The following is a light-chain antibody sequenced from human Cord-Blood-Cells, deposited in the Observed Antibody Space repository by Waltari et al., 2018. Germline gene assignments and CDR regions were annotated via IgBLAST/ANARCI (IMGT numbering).Light chain of an antibody. V-gene: IGLV2-23*03. CDR3: CSYAGSSTF. Sequence: QSALTQPASVSGSPGQSIHISCTGTSSDVGSYNLVSWYQQHPGKAPKLMIYEGSKRPSGVSNRFSGSKSGNTASLTISGLQAEDEADYYCCSYAGSSTFFGTGTKVTVL. CDR1: SSDVGSYNL. J-gene: IGLJ1*01. CDR2: EGS.